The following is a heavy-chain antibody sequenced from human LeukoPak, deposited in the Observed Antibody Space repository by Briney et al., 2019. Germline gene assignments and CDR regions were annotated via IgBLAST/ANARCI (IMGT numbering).Heavy chain of an antibody. CDR2: IYYSGST. V-gene: IGHV4-59*01. J-gene: IGHJ6*03. Sequence: SETLSLTCTVSGGSISSYYWSWIRQPPGKGLEWIGYIYYSGSTNYNPSLKSRVTISVDTSKNQFSLKLSSVTAADTAVYHCAREKYYYDSSGYRDYMDVWGKGTTVTVSS. D-gene: IGHD3-22*01. CDR3: AREKYYYDSSGYRDYMDV. CDR1: GGSISSYY.